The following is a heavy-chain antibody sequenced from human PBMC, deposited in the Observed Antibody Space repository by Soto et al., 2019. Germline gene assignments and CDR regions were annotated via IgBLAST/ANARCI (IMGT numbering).Heavy chain of an antibody. CDR3: ARGRSGDKVDS. CDR2: IYDSGST. V-gene: IGHV4-30-4*01. D-gene: IGHD3-9*01. J-gene: IGHJ4*02. CDR1: GGSISSGDYY. Sequence: QVQLQESGPGLVKPSQTLSLTCTIAGGSISSGDYYWSWIRQPPGKGLEWIGHIYDSGSTYNNPSLNSRVNISIDPSENQFSLNLRSVTAADSAVYYCARGRSGDKVDSWGQGTLVTVSS.